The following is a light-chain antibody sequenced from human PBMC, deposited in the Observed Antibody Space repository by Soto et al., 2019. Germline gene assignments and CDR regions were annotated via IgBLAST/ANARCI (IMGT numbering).Light chain of an antibody. V-gene: IGKV1-6*01. CDR2: AAS. CDR3: LQDYGDSWT. Sequence: QMSQSPSSLSASVGEKIIITCRASRDVGSDVSWYQQKPGQAPKLLIYAASNLYTGVPSRFSGSRSGTEFTLTISSLQPEDFASYYCLQDYGDSWTFGQGTKVEIE. J-gene: IGKJ1*01. CDR1: RDVGSD.